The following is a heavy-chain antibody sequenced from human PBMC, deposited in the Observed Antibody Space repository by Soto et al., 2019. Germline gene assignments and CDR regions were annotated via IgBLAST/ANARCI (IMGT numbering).Heavy chain of an antibody. V-gene: IGHV4-39*01. Sequence: PSETLSLTXTVSGVSISSSSYYWGWIRQPPGKGLEWIGSIYYSGSTYYNPSLKSRVTISVDTSKNQFSLKLSSVTAADTAVYYCARQGAGFVAYWGQGTLVTVSS. D-gene: IGHD1-26*01. CDR2: IYYSGST. CDR3: ARQGAGFVAY. J-gene: IGHJ4*02. CDR1: GVSISSSSYY.